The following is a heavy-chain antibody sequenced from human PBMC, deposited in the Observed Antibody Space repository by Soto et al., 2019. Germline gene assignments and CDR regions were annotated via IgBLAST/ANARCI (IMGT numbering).Heavy chain of an antibody. J-gene: IGHJ6*02. CDR3: ANLLAAAGWYYYYYYGMDV. CDR2: ISYDGSNK. D-gene: IGHD6-13*01. Sequence: GGSLRLSCAASGFTFSSYGMHWVRQAPGKGLEWVAVISYDGSNKYYADSVKGRFTISRDNSKNTLYLQMNSLRAEDTAVYYCANLLAAAGWYYYYYYGMDVWGQGTTVTVSS. V-gene: IGHV3-30*18. CDR1: GFTFSSYG.